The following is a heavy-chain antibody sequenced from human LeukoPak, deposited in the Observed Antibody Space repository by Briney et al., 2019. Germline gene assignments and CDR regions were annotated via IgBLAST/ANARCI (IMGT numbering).Heavy chain of an antibody. D-gene: IGHD3-22*01. CDR3: ARDQVRITMID. CDR1: GGSISSYY. Sequence: PSETLSLTCTVSGGSISSYYWSWIRQPPGKGLEWIGYIYYSGSTNYNPSLKSRVTISVDTSKNQFSLKLSSVTAADTAVYYCARDQVRITMIDWGQGTLVTVSS. CDR2: IYYSGST. J-gene: IGHJ4*02. V-gene: IGHV4-59*01.